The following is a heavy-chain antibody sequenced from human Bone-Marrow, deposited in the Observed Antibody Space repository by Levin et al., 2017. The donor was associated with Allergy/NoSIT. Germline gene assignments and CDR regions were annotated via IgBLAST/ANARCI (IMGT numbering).Heavy chain of an antibody. V-gene: IGHV3-30*18. CDR2: IAYDGDNK. Sequence: PGGSLRLSCTASGFTFSNYGIHWVRQAPGKGLEWVALIAYDGDNKYYADSVKGRFTISRDNAKNTVYLEINSLRVEDTAVYYCTKDGRIAVATTTWFDPWGQGTLVTVSS. CDR1: GFTFSNYG. D-gene: IGHD6-19*01. CDR3: TKDGRIAVATTTWFDP. J-gene: IGHJ5*02.